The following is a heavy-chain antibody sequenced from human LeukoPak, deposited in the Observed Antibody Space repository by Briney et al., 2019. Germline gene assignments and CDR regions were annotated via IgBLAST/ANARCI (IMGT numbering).Heavy chain of an antibody. CDR1: GGSFSGYY. CDR3: AIHQGYCSGGSCAGFDY. D-gene: IGHD2-15*01. Sequence: SETLSLTCAVYGGSFSGYYWSWIRQSPGKGLEWIGEINHSGSTNYNPSLKSRVTISVDTSKNQFSLKLSSVTAADTAVYYCAIHQGYCSGGSCAGFDYWGQGTLVTVSS. J-gene: IGHJ4*02. CDR2: INHSGST. V-gene: IGHV4-34*01.